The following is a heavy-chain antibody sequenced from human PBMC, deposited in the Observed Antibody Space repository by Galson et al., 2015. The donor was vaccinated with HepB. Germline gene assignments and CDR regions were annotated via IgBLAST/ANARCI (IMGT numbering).Heavy chain of an antibody. CDR2: IYSGGST. V-gene: IGHV3-66*02. CDR3: ATDRVRGAAYGMDV. J-gene: IGHJ6*02. D-gene: IGHD3-10*01. CDR1: GFTVSSNY. Sequence: SLRLSCAASGFTVSSNYMSWVRQAPGKGLEWVSVIYSGGSTYYADSVKGRFTISRDNSKNTLYLQMNSLRAEDTAVYYCATDRVRGAAYGMDVWGQGTTVTVSS.